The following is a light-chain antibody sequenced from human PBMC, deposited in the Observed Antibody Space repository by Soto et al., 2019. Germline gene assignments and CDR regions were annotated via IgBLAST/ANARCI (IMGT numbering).Light chain of an antibody. CDR3: QQYNTYSPWT. J-gene: IGKJ1*01. Sequence: DIPMTQSPSTLAASVGDRVTITCRASQSISSWLVWYQQKPGKAPKLLIYDASSLERGVPSRFSGSGSGTEFTLTISSLQPDDFATYYCQQYNTYSPWTFGQGTKVEIK. CDR2: DAS. V-gene: IGKV1-5*01. CDR1: QSISSW.